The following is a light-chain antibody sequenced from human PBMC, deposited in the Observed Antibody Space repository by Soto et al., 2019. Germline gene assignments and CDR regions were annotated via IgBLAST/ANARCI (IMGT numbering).Light chain of an antibody. CDR3: QPASNYPWT. CDR1: HSISSY. Sequence: DIQMTQFPSTLSASVGDRVTITCRASHSISSYLASYQQTPGKAPKLLIYEASGLASAVPSRFNGSGYGREFTFTISSLQPDDFANNNCQPASNYPWTLGQGTKVEVK. J-gene: IGKJ1*01. V-gene: IGKV1-5*03. CDR2: EAS.